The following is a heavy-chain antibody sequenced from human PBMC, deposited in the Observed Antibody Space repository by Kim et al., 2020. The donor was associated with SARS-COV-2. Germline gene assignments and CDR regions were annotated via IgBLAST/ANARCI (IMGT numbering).Heavy chain of an antibody. CDR3: AKLSVHYDILTGYYDY. CDR1: GFTFSSYA. Sequence: GGSLRLSCAASGFTFSSYAMSWVRQAPGKGLEWVSAISGSGGSTYYADSVKGRFTISRDNFKNTLYLQMNSLRAEDTAVYYCAKLSVHYDILTGYYDYWGQGTLVTVSS. V-gene: IGHV3-23*01. J-gene: IGHJ4*02. CDR2: ISGSGGST. D-gene: IGHD3-9*01.